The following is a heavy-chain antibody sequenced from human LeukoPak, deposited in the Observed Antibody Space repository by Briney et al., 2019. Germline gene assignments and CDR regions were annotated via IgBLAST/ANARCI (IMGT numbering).Heavy chain of an antibody. CDR2: IYYSGST. V-gene: IGHV4-39*07. CDR3: ATGYNYYDSSGYYTFLNWFDP. Sequence: SETLSLTCTVSGGSISSSSYYWGWIRQPPGKGLEWIGSIYYSGSTYYNPSLKSRVTISVDTSKNQFSLKLSSVTAADTAVYYCATGYNYYDSSGYYTFLNWFDPWGQGTLVTVSS. D-gene: IGHD3-22*01. CDR1: GGSISSSSYY. J-gene: IGHJ5*02.